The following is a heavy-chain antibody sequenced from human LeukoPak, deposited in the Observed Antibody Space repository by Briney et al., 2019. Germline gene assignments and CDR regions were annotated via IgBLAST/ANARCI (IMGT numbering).Heavy chain of an antibody. V-gene: IGHV3-74*01. Sequence: GGSLRLSCAASGFTFSNHWMHWVRQAPGKGLVWVSRINTDGGRTSYADSVKGRFTISRDNARNTLYLQVNSLRAEDTAVYYCARGYGYTYGGGWFDTWGQGTRVTVSS. J-gene: IGHJ5*02. CDR1: GFTFSNHW. D-gene: IGHD5-18*01. CDR3: ARGYGYTYGGGWFDT. CDR2: INTDGGRT.